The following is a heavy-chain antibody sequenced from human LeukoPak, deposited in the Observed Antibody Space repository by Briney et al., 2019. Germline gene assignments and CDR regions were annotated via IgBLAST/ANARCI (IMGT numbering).Heavy chain of an antibody. V-gene: IGHV4-30-4*01. CDR1: VDSVSSGDYF. Sequence: SETLSLTCTVSVDSVSSGDYFWSWIRQPPGKGLEWIGYIYFITSTYYNPSLKSRVTISADTSKNQLSLKLTSVTAADTAVYYCARAPLDYGDYFGGYDIWGQGTMVTVSS. D-gene: IGHD4-17*01. CDR3: ARAPLDYGDYFGGYDI. CDR2: IYFITST. J-gene: IGHJ3*02.